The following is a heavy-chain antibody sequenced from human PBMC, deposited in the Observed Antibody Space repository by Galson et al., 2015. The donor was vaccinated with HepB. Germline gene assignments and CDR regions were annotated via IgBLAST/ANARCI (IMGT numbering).Heavy chain of an antibody. Sequence: SVKVSCKASGGTFSSYAISWVRQAPGQGLEWMGGIIPIFGTANYAQKFQGRVTITADESTSTAYMELSSLRSEDTAVYYCARGYCSGGSCYWFDPWGQGTLVTVSS. D-gene: IGHD2-15*01. V-gene: IGHV1-69*13. J-gene: IGHJ5*02. CDR3: ARGYCSGGSCYWFDP. CDR1: GGTFSSYA. CDR2: IIPIFGTA.